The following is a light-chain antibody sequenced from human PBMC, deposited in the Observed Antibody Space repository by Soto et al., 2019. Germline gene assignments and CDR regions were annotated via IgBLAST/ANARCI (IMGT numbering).Light chain of an antibody. CDR1: SSDVGRYNS. J-gene: IGLJ1*01. V-gene: IGLV2-14*01. CDR3: NSYTSSVAYV. Sequence: QSALTQPASVSGSPGQSITISCTGTSSDVGRYNSVSWYQQHSGKAPKLMIYEVTNRPSGVSNRFSGSKSGNTASLTISGLQAEDEADYYCNSYTSSVAYVSGPGTKLTVL. CDR2: EVT.